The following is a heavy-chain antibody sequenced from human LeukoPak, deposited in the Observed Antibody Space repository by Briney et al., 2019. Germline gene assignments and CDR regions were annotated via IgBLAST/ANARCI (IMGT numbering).Heavy chain of an antibody. J-gene: IGHJ3*02. D-gene: IGHD2-2*01. CDR3: AKETYCSSTSCRDAFDI. V-gene: IGHV3-23*01. CDR1: GFTFSSYA. Sequence: GGSLRLSCAASGFTFSSYAMRWVRQAPGKGLEWVSAISGSGGSTYYADSVKGRFTISRDNSKNTLYLQMNSLRAEDTAVYYCAKETYCSSTSCRDAFDIWGQGTMVTVSS. CDR2: ISGSGGST.